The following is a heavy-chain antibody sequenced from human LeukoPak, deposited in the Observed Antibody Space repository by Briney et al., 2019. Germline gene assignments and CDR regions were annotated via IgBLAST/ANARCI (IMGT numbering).Heavy chain of an antibody. CDR1: GYTFTSYG. CDR3: ARVSVVYTYYYYYMDV. D-gene: IGHD2-8*02. V-gene: IGHV1-18*01. CDR2: ISAYNGNT. J-gene: IGHJ6*03. Sequence: ASVKVSCKSSGYTFTSYGISGVRQAPGQGLEWMGWISAYNGNTNYAQKLQGRVTMTTDTSTSTAYMELRSLRSNDTAVYYCARVSVVYTYYYYYMDVWGKGTTVTVSS.